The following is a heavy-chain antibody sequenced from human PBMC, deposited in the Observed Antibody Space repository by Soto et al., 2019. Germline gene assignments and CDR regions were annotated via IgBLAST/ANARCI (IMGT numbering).Heavy chain of an antibody. D-gene: IGHD3-3*01. J-gene: IGHJ4*02. V-gene: IGHV3-23*01. CDR3: AKAPRLFVVSLGY. CDR1: GFTFSSYA. CDR2: ISGSGGST. Sequence: GGSLRLSCAASGFTFSSYAMSWVRQSPGKGLEWVSAISGSGGSTYYADSVKGRFTISRDNSKNTLYLQMNSLRAEDTAVYYCAKAPRLFVVSLGYRGQGTLVTVSS.